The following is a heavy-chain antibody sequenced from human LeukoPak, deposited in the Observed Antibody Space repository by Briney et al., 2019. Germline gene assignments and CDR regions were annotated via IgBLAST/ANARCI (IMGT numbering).Heavy chain of an antibody. Sequence: GGSLRLSCAVSGFTFSDYSMKWVRQAPGKGLEWSSYISTSGDTIYYADPVKGRFTISSDNAKTSLFLQMNSLRVEDTGVYFCARGPPLFDPWGQGTLVTVSS. CDR3: ARGPPLFDP. CDR2: ISTSGDTI. V-gene: IGHV3-48*01. CDR1: GFTFSDYS. J-gene: IGHJ5*02.